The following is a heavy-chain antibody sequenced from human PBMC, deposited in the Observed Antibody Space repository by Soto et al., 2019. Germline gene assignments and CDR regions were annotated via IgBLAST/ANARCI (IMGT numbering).Heavy chain of an antibody. Sequence: GGSLRLSCAASGFTFSSYAMHWVRQAPGKGLEWVAVISYDGSNKYYADSVKGRFTISRDNSKNTLYLQMNSLRAEDTAVYYCARDWSSTSHNYYYYGMDVWGQGTTVTVSS. D-gene: IGHD2-2*01. V-gene: IGHV3-30-3*01. CDR1: GFTFSSYA. CDR2: ISYDGSNK. J-gene: IGHJ6*02. CDR3: ARDWSSTSHNYYYYGMDV.